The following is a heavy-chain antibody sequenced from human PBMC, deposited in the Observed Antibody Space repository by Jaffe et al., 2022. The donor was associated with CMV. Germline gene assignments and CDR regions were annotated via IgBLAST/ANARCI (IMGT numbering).Heavy chain of an antibody. Sequence: QLQLQESGPGLVKPSETLSLTCTVSGGSISSSSYYWGWIRQPPGKGLEWIGSIYYSGSTYYNPSLKSRVTISVDTSKNQFSLKLSSVTAADTAVYYCARLSELGGFDYWGQGTLVTVSS. CDR2: IYYSGST. D-gene: IGHD3-16*01. V-gene: IGHV4-39*01. CDR3: ARLSELGGFDY. J-gene: IGHJ4*02. CDR1: GGSISSSSYY.